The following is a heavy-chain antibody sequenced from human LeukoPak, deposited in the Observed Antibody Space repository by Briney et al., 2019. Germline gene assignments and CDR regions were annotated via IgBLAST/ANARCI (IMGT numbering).Heavy chain of an antibody. J-gene: IGHJ4*02. D-gene: IGHD3-3*01. CDR2: IIPIFGTA. Sequence: SVKVSCKASGGTFSSYAISWVRQAPGQGLEWMGRIIPIFGTANYAQKFQGRVTITTDESTSTAYMELSSLRSEDTAVYYCARAREYDFWSGGDFDYWGQGTLVTVSS. V-gene: IGHV1-69*05. CDR3: ARAREYDFWSGGDFDY. CDR1: GGTFSSYA.